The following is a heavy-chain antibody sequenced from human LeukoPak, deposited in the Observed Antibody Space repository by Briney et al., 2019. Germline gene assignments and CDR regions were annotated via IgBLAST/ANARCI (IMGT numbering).Heavy chain of an antibody. CDR1: GFTLSSYA. V-gene: IGHV3-23*01. CDR3: AKDGRAYCGGDCYSGY. CDR2: LCGSGGST. D-gene: IGHD2-21*02. Sequence: GGSLRLSCAASGFTLSSYAMSWVRQAPGKGLEWVSALCGSGGSTYYADSVKGRFTISRDNSKNTLYLQENTLRAEDTGVYYCAKDGRAYCGGDCYSGYWGQGTLVTVSS. J-gene: IGHJ4*02.